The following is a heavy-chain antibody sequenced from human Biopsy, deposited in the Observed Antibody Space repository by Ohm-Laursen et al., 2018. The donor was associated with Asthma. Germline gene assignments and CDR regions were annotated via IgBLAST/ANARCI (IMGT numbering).Heavy chain of an antibody. CDR2: IPFDGSNK. V-gene: IGHV3-30*18. CDR1: GFTFSNYG. J-gene: IGHJ4*02. D-gene: IGHD1-26*01. CDR3: AKDVFPGWELRRGPDY. Sequence: SLRLSCTASGFTFSNYGMHWVRQAPGKGLDWVAVIPFDGSNKNYTDSVKGRFTISRDNSRSTLHLQMNSLRAEDTAVYYCAKDVFPGWELRRGPDYWGQGTLVTVSS.